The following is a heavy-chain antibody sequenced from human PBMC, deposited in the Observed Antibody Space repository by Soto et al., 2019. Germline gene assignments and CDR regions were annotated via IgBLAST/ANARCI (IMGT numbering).Heavy chain of an antibody. D-gene: IGHD7-27*01. Sequence: GWSLRLSCAASGFTFSSHWMYWIRQAPGKGLVWVSLINTDGSVTTYADSVKGRFTISRDDAKNTLYLQMNSLRAEDTAVYYCARDMTWGSADYWGHGTLVTVSS. J-gene: IGHJ4*01. V-gene: IGHV3-74*01. CDR1: GFTFSSHW. CDR2: INTDGSVT. CDR3: ARDMTWGSADY.